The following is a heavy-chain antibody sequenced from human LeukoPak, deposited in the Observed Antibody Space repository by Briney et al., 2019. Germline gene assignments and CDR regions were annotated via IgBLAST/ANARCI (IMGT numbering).Heavy chain of an antibody. CDR3: ARGRYSSSSWQVHFCLVCEINWFDP. Sequence: GASVKVSCKASGYTFTSYDINWVRQATGQGREWRGWMNPNSGKTGYAQKFQGRVTMTRNTSISTAYMELSSLRSEDTAVYYCARGRYSSSSWQVHFCLVCEINWFDPWGQGTLVTVSS. J-gene: IGHJ5*02. CDR1: GYTFTSYD. CDR2: MNPNSGKT. V-gene: IGHV1-8*01. D-gene: IGHD6-13*01.